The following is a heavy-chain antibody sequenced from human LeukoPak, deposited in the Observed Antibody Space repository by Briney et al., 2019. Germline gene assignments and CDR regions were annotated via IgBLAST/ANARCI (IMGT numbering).Heavy chain of an antibody. Sequence: PSETLSLTCTVSGGSISSYYWSWIRQPAGKGLEWIGRIYTSGSTNYNPSLKSRVTMSVDTSKNQFSLKLSSVTAADTAVYYCARVSRWALNHNPHYWGQGTLVTISS. V-gene: IGHV4-4*07. CDR2: IYTSGST. D-gene: IGHD1-14*01. CDR3: ARVSRWALNHNPHY. J-gene: IGHJ4*02. CDR1: GGSISSYY.